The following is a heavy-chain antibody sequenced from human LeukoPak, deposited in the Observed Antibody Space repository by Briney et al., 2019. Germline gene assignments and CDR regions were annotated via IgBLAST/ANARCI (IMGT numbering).Heavy chain of an antibody. D-gene: IGHD1-26*01. CDR3: ARAGEGLLAYSFDI. CDR1: GFTFSSYA. J-gene: IGHJ3*02. CDR2: ISGSGGRT. Sequence: PGGSLRLSCAASGFTFSSYAMSWVRQAPGKGLEWVSGISGSGGRTYYADSVKGRFTISRDNAKNTLYLQMNSLRAEDTAVYYCARAGEGLLAYSFDIWGQGTMVTVSS. V-gene: IGHV3-23*01.